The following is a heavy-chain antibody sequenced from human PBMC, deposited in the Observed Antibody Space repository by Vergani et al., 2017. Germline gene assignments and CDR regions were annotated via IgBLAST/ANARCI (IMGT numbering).Heavy chain of an antibody. Sequence: EVQLLESGGGLVQPGGSLRLSCAASGFTFDDYAMHWVRQAPGKGLEWVSGISWNSGSIGYAVSVRGRFTISRDNAKNSLYLQMNSLRAEDTALYYCANPYCSSSSCYNDWYFDLWGRGTRVTVSS. CDR1: GFTFDDYA. V-gene: IGHV3-9*01. CDR3: ANPYCSSSSCYNDWYFDL. J-gene: IGHJ2*01. CDR2: ISWNSGSI. D-gene: IGHD2-2*02.